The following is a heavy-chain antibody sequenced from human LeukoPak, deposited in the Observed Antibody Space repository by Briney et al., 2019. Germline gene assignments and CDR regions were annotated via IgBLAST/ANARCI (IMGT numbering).Heavy chain of an antibody. CDR3: AKSGLNRFDY. CDR2: FSGSGGST. Sequence: TGGSLSLSCAASGFTFSSYAMSWVRQAPGEGLEWGSTFSGSGGSTHYAASVKGRFTISRDTSKNTLYLQMNSLRAEDTAVYYCAKSGLNRFDYWGQGTLVTVSS. D-gene: IGHD2-15*01. J-gene: IGHJ4*02. V-gene: IGHV3-23*01. CDR1: GFTFSSYA.